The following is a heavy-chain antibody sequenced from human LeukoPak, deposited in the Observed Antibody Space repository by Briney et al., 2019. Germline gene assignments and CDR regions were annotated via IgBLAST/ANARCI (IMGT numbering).Heavy chain of an antibody. J-gene: IGHJ4*02. Sequence: SETLSLTCAVYGGSFSGYYWSWIRQPPGKGLEWIGEINHSGSTNYNPSLKSRVTISVDTSKNQFSLKLSSVTAADTAVYYCARGFYGSGSYYNGGQGTLVTVSS. V-gene: IGHV4-34*01. CDR3: ARGFYGSGSYYN. CDR2: INHSGST. D-gene: IGHD3-10*01. CDR1: GGSFSGYY.